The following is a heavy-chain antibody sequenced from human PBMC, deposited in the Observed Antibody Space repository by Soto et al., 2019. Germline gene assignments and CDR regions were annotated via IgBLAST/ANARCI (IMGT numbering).Heavy chain of an antibody. V-gene: IGHV4-31*03. CDR1: GGSISSGGYY. CDR3: ARALSRGWWFDP. CDR2: IYYSGST. J-gene: IGHJ5*02. Sequence: PSETLSLTCTVSGGSISSGGYYWSWIRQHPGKGLEWIGYIYYSGSTYYNPSLKSRVTISVDTSKNQFSLKLSSVTAADTAVYYCARALSRGWWFDPWGQGTLVTVSS.